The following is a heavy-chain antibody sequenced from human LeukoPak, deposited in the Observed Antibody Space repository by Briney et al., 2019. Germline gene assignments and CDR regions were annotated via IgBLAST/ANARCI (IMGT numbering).Heavy chain of an antibody. CDR3: AKGNDIGGYYYPHFDY. D-gene: IGHD3-22*01. CDR1: EFTFSRYG. Sequence: GESLSLSCAVSEFTFSRYGMHWVRQAPGKGLEWVAVISSDGNNKNYVDSVKGRFTFSRDNSKNTLYLQMNSLRAEDTAVYYCAKGNDIGGYYYPHFDYWGQGTLVTVSS. J-gene: IGHJ4*02. V-gene: IGHV3-30*18. CDR2: ISSDGNNK.